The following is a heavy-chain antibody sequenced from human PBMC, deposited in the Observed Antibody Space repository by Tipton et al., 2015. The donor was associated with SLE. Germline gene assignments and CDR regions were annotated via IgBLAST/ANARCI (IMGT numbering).Heavy chain of an antibody. CDR1: GGSISSKNYY. CDR3: PIYYHDSTGLHWFDP. CDR2: IHYSGST. V-gene: IGHV4-39*07. J-gene: IGHJ5*02. D-gene: IGHD3-22*01. Sequence: LSLTCTVSGGSISSKNYYWGWIRQPPGKGLEWIGSIHYSGSTYDNPSFKSRVTISVDTSKNQFSLKLSSVTAADTAVYYCPIYYHDSTGLHWFDPWGQGTLVTVSS.